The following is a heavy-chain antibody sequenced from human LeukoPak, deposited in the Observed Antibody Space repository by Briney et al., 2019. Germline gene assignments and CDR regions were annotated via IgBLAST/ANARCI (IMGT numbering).Heavy chain of an antibody. CDR3: ASRRYDYYGSGANSFDT. CDR2: ISTSSSTI. D-gene: IGHD3-10*01. J-gene: IGHJ5*02. CDR1: GFTLSTYN. Sequence: GESLRLSCAVSGFTLSTYNMNWVRQAPGKGLEWVSYISTSSSTIYYADSVKGRFTISRDNARNSLYLQMNSLRAEDTAVYYCASRRYDYYGSGANSFDTWGQGTLVTVSS. V-gene: IGHV3-48*04.